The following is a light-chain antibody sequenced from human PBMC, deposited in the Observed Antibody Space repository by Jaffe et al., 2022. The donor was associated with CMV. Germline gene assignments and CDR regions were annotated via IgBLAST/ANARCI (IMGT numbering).Light chain of an antibody. CDR3: QHYGTSPGFI. Sequence: EIVLTQSPGTLSLSPGERATLSCRASQSFSSGSLAWFQQKPGQAPRLLIYGASSRATGIPDRFSGSGSGTDFTLSISRLEPEDFAVYYCQHYGTSPGFILGPGTKVDIK. J-gene: IGKJ3*01. V-gene: IGKV3-20*01. CDR2: GAS. CDR1: QSFSSGS.